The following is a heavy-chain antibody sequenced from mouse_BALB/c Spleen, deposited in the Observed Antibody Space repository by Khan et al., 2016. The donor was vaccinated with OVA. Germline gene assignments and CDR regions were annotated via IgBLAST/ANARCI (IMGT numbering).Heavy chain of an antibody. D-gene: IGHD2-3*01. CDR3: AREGYDGYYRAWFAY. CDR1: GHAFSNYW. J-gene: IGHJ3*01. CDR2: IYPGEANT. Sequence: VQLQESGAELVRPGSSVKISCKASGHAFSNYWMNWVKQRPGQGLEWIGQIYPGEANTNYNGKFKGKVTLSVDKSSSTAYMQLSSLTSEDSAVXFCAREGYDGYYRAWFAYWGQGTLVTVSA. V-gene: IGHV1-80*01.